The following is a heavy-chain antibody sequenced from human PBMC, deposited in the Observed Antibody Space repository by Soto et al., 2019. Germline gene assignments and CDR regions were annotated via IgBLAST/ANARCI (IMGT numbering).Heavy chain of an antibody. CDR3: AHVLSSYNAFDI. V-gene: IGHV2-5*02. Sequence: QIILKESGPTLVKPTQKLTLTCTFSAFSLSTTGVGVGWIRQPPGKALEWLALIYWDDDKRYSRSLKSRLIITKDTSKNQVVLEMTNMDPVDTATYYCAHVLSSYNAFDIWGQGTLVTVSS. D-gene: IGHD3-10*01. CDR1: AFSLSTTGVG. J-gene: IGHJ3*02. CDR2: IYWDDDK.